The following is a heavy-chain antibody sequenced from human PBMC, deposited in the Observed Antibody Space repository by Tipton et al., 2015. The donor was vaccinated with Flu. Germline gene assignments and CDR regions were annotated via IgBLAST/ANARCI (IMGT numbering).Heavy chain of an antibody. CDR3: AKAMGQS. V-gene: IGHV3-7*01. CDR1: GFTFSSYW. Sequence: SLRLSCAASGFTFSSYWMTWVRQAPGKGLEWVANIKQDGSEKYYVDSVKGRFTISRDNAENSLSLQMNSLRAADTAVYYCAKAMGQSWGKGTMVTVSS. D-gene: IGHD1-26*01. J-gene: IGHJ3*01. CDR2: IKQDGSEK.